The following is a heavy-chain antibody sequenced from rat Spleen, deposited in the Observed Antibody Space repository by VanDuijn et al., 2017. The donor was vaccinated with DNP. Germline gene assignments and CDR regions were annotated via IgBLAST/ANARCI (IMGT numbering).Heavy chain of an antibody. D-gene: IGHD4-4*01. CDR2: ITSSGGST. CDR3: ARHEGLYSGFPDYFDY. V-gene: IGHV5-31*01. Sequence: EVQLVESGGGLVQPGRSLKLSCVASGFTFNKYWMTWIRQVPGKGLEWVAAITSSGGSTYYPDSVKGRFTISRDNAKSTLYRQVDSLRSEDTATYYCARHEGLYSGFPDYFDYWGQGVMVTVSS. CDR1: GFTFNKYW. J-gene: IGHJ2*01.